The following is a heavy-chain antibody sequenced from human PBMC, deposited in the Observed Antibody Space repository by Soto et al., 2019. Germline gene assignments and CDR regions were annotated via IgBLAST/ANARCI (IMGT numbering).Heavy chain of an antibody. CDR1: GGSMSSRSYY. CDR3: AKTWGGGYYYGMDV. V-gene: IGHV4-39*02. CDR2: THHSGST. J-gene: IGHJ6*02. Sequence: SETLSLTCSVSGGSMSSRSYYWGWIRQPPGKGPEWIGNTHHSGSTYYNPSLKSRVTISVDTSKDHFFLKLTSVTAADTAMYYCAKTWGGGYYYGMDVWGQGTTVTVSS. D-gene: IGHD3-16*01.